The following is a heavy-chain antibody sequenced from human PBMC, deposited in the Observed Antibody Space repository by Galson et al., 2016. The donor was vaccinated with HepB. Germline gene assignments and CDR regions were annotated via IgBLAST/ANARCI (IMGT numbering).Heavy chain of an antibody. V-gene: IGHV3-23*01. Sequence: SLRLSCAASGFTFSTYTMTWVRQSPGKGLEWVSAISDSGTNTYYADSVKGRFTISRDNSRNTLYLQMNSLRAEDTAIYYCAKGRGTVSPDYWGQGTLVTVSS. CDR1: GFTFSTYT. CDR3: AKGRGTVSPDY. D-gene: IGHD1-14*01. CDR2: ISDSGTNT. J-gene: IGHJ4*02.